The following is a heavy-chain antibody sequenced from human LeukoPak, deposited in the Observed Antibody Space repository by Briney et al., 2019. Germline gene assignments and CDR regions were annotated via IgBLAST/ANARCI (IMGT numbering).Heavy chain of an antibody. Sequence: SETLSLTCAVSGDSISCCYWTWIRQSAGKGLEWIGRVFITGSTNYNPSLQGRVTMSVDRSKSQFSLRLSSVTAADTAVYYCVRQGYDYGAFSAWGQGTLVTVSS. D-gene: IGHD3-16*01. V-gene: IGHV4-4*07. CDR2: VFITGST. CDR1: GDSISCCY. J-gene: IGHJ4*02. CDR3: VRQGYDYGAFSA.